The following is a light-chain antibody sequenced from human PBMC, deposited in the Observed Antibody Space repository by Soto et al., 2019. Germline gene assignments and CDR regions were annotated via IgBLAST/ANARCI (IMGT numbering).Light chain of an antibody. CDR1: SSNIGAPYD. J-gene: IGLJ1*01. Sequence: QSVLTQPPSVSGAPGQRVTISCTGSSSNIGAPYDVHWYQQLPGTGPKLLIYGNGNRPSGFPDRFSGSKSGSSASLAISGVQAEDEGDYYCQSYDSSLSGSVFGAGTKVTVL. CDR3: QSYDSSLSGSV. CDR2: GNG. V-gene: IGLV1-40*01.